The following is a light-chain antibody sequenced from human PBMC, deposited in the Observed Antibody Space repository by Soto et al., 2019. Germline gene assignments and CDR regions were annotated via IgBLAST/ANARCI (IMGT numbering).Light chain of an antibody. CDR1: QRISTN. J-gene: IGKJ1*01. CDR3: QQYNNLPPT. CDR2: SSS. V-gene: IGKV3-15*01. Sequence: DIEMTQSPPILSVSPGEGATLSCRASQRISTNVAWYQHIPGQAPRLLIVSSSRRPTDVPARFSGSGSGTDFTLTISSLQSEDSAFYHCQQYNNLPPTFGQGTNVDIK.